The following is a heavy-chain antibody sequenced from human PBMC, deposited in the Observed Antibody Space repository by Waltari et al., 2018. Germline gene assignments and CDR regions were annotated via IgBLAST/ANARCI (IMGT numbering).Heavy chain of an antibody. D-gene: IGHD3-22*01. V-gene: IGHV3-30-3*01. J-gene: IGHJ4*02. CDR3: ARVVYYDSSGYYDY. Sequence: VQLVESGGGVVQPGRSLRLSCAASGFTFSSYARHWVRQATGKGLEWVAVISYDGSNKYYADSVKGRFTISRDNSKNTLYLQMNSLRAEDTAVYYCARVVYYDSSGYYDYWGQGTLVTVSS. CDR2: ISYDGSNK. CDR1: GFTFSSYA.